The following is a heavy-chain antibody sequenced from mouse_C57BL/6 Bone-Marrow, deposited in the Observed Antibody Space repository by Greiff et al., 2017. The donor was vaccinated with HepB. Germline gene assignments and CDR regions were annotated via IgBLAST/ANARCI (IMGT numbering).Heavy chain of an antibody. CDR1: GFTFSDYY. CDR3: ARRFAY. Sequence: DVMLVESGGGLVQPGGSLKLSCAASGFTFSDYYMYWVRQTPEKRLEWVAYISNGGGSTYYPDTVKGRFTISRDNAKNTLYLQMSRLKSEDTAMYYCARRFAYWGQGTLVTVSA. J-gene: IGHJ3*01. V-gene: IGHV5-12*01. CDR2: ISNGGGST.